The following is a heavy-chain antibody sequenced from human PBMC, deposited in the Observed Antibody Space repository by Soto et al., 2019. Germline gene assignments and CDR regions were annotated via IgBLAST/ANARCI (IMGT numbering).Heavy chain of an antibody. D-gene: IGHD6-19*01. V-gene: IGHV3-23*04. CDR1: GFTFSTYA. Sequence: EVQLVESGGGLVKPGGSLRLSCAASGFTFSTYAMSWVRQAPGKGLEWVSAISGSGSSRYYADSAKGRFTISRDNSENTLYLQMNSLRAEDTTIYYCAKRGGDSGWGDFDSWGQGTLVTVSS. CDR2: ISGSGSSR. J-gene: IGHJ4*02. CDR3: AKRGGDSGWGDFDS.